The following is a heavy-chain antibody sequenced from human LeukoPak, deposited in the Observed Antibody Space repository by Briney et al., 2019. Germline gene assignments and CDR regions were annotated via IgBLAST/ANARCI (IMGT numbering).Heavy chain of an antibody. V-gene: IGHV1-46*01. CDR3: AREATMVRGPDAFDI. D-gene: IGHD3-10*01. CDR1: GYTFTSYA. CDR2: INPSGGST. Sequence: GASVKVSCKASGYTFTSYAMNWVRQAPGQGLEWMGIINPSGGSTSYAQKFQGRVTMTRDTSTSTVYMELSSLRSEDTAVYYCAREATMVRGPDAFDIWGQGTMVTVSS. J-gene: IGHJ3*02.